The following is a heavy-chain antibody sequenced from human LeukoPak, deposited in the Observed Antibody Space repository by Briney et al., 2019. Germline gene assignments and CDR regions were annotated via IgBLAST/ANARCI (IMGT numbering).Heavy chain of an antibody. CDR2: ISAYNGNT. V-gene: IGHV1-18*01. J-gene: IGHJ6*02. D-gene: IGHD4-17*01. CDR3: ARIKYGDSGYYYYYGMDV. Sequence: ASVTVSCKASGYTFTSYGISWVRQAPGQGLEWMGWISAYNGNTNYAQMLQGRVTMTTDTSTSTAYMELRRLRSDDTAVYYCARIKYGDSGYYYYYGMDVWGQGTPATVSS. CDR1: GYTFTSYG.